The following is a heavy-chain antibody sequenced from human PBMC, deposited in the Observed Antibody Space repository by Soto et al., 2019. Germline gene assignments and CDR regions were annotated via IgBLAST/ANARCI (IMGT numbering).Heavy chain of an antibody. V-gene: IGHV3-21*01. D-gene: IGHD2-2*01. Sequence: EVQLLESGGGLVKPGGSLRLSCAASGFTFSSYSMNWVRQAPGKGLEWVSSISSSSSYIYYADSVKGRFTISRDNAKNSLYLQMNSLRAEDTAVYCCARRGCSSTSRYRPEPDNWFDPWGQGTLVTVSA. CDR3: ARRGCSSTSRYRPEPDNWFDP. J-gene: IGHJ5*02. CDR2: ISSSSSYI. CDR1: GFTFSSYS.